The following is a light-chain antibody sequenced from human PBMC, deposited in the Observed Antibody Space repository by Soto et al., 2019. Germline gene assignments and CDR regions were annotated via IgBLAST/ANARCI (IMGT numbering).Light chain of an antibody. CDR2: GAS. CDR1: QSIPNGY. Sequence: EIVLTQSPGTLSLSPGERATLSCRASQSIPNGYLSWYQHKPGQAPRLLIHGASSRATGTPDRFSGSGSGTDFTLVIDRLEPEDFALYYCLQYGSTPGTFGQGTKVDLK. CDR3: LQYGSTPGT. J-gene: IGKJ1*01. V-gene: IGKV3-20*01.